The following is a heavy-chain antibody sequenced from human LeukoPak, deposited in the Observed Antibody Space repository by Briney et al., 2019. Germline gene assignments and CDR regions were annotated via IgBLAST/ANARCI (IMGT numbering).Heavy chain of an antibody. Sequence: GGSLRFSCAASGFTFSSYAMHWVRQAPGKGLEWVAVISYDGSNKYYADSVKGRFTISRDNSKNTLYLQMNSLRAEDTAVYYCARDEGGSSCFDYWGQGTLVTVSS. J-gene: IGHJ4*02. D-gene: IGHD6-13*01. CDR1: GFTFSSYA. V-gene: IGHV3-30-3*01. CDR3: ARDEGGSSCFDY. CDR2: ISYDGSNK.